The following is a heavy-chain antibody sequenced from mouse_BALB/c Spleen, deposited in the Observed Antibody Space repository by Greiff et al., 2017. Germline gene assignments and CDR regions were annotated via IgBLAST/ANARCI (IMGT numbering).Heavy chain of an antibody. D-gene: IGHD2-10*01. Sequence: DVQLQESGPELVKPGASVKISCKASGYSFTGYYMHWVKQSHVKSLEWIGRINPYNGATSYNQNFKDKASLTVDKSSSTAYMELHSLTSEDSAVYYCARSGANLAYYGNHKWFAYWGQGTLVTVSA. CDR2: INPYNGAT. V-gene: IGHV1-31*01. CDR1: GYSFTGYY. J-gene: IGHJ3*01. CDR3: ARSGANLAYYGNHKWFAY.